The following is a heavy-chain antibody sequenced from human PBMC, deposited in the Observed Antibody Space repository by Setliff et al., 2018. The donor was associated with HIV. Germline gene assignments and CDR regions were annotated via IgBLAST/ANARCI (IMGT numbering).Heavy chain of an antibody. CDR2: VYYTGGT. Sequence: PSETLSLTCTVSSDSIRFYYWTWIRQPPGKGLEWIGNVYYTGGTNYNPSLKSRITISIDTSKSQFSLKLTSVAAADTAVYYCARDSGGYNYGFAVGSFDYWGQGALVTVSS. CDR1: SDSIRFYY. CDR3: ARDSGGYNYGFAVGSFDY. J-gene: IGHJ4*02. D-gene: IGHD5-18*01. V-gene: IGHV4-59*01.